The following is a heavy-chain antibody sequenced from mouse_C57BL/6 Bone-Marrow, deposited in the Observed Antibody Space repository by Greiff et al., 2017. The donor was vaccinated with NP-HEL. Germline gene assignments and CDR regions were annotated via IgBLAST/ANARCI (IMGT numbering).Heavy chain of an antibody. Sequence: QVQLQQSGAELVRPGTSVKMSCKASGYTFTNYWIGWAKQRPGHGLEWIGDIYPGGGYTNYNEKFKGKATLTADKSSSTAYMQLSSLTSEDSAIYYCARCGSSPYYYAMDYWGQGTSVTVSS. CDR3: ARCGSSPYYYAMDY. V-gene: IGHV1-63*01. D-gene: IGHD1-1*01. CDR2: IYPGGGYT. CDR1: GYTFTNYW. J-gene: IGHJ4*01.